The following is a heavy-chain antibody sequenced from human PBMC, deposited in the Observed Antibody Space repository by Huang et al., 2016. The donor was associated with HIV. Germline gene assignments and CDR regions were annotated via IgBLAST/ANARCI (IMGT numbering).Heavy chain of an antibody. V-gene: IGHV1-24*01. J-gene: IGHJ4*02. Sequence: QVQLVQSRAEVKKPGASVTVSCKVSEYTLPELAIHWLRQPPGKGLEWMGGFDPEMGETIYEQKFQGRVTMTEDTATETAFMELSGLRPEDTAVYYCATGFDVFFDFWGQGTLVTVSS. D-gene: IGHD3-9*01. CDR1: EYTLPELA. CDR2: FDPEMGET. CDR3: ATGFDVFFDF.